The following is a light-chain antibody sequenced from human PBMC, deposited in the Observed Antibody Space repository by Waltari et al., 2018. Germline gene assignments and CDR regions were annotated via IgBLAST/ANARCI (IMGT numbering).Light chain of an antibody. CDR1: SSNIGAGYD. CDR2: GNT. V-gene: IGLV1-40*01. J-gene: IGLJ1*01. Sequence: QSVLTQPPSVSGAPGQRVTISCTGSSSNIGAGYDVHWYHQIPGTATKLLIYGNTNRPSGVPDRFSASNSGTSASLSITASQAEYEADYYCQSYDSSLSGYVFGTGTKVTVL. CDR3: QSYDSSLSGYV.